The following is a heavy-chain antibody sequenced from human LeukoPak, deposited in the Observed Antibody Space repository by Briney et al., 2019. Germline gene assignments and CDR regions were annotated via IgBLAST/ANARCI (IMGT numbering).Heavy chain of an antibody. CDR2: ISTYNGDT. D-gene: IGHD3-9*01. V-gene: IGHV1-18*01. CDR3: AREWWGYDVLTGDNWFDP. CDR1: GYPFTTYG. J-gene: IGHJ5*02. Sequence: EASVKVSCKASGYPFTTYGISWVRQAPGQGLEWMGWISTYNGDTNYAQKFQGRVIMTTDTSTSTVYIELRSLRSDDTAAYYCAREWWGYDVLTGDNWFDPWGQGTLVTVSS.